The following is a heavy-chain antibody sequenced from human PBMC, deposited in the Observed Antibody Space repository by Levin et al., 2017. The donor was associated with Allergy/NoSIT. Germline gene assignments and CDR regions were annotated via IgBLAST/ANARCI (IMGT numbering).Heavy chain of an antibody. CDR1: GFTFSSYA. V-gene: IGHV3-23*01. J-gene: IGHJ4*02. CDR3: AKVIVGATTRGGADY. Sequence: SCAASGFTFSSYAMSWVRQAPGKGLEWVSAISGSGGSTYYADSVKGRFTISRDNSKNTLYLQMNSLRAEDTAVYYCAKVIVGATTRGGADYWGQGTLVTVSS. D-gene: IGHD1-26*01. CDR2: ISGSGGST.